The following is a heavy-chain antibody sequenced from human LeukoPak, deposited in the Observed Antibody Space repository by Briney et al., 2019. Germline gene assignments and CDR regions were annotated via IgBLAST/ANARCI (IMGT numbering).Heavy chain of an antibody. D-gene: IGHD3-3*01. CDR2: IRSSGTI. V-gene: IGHV3-48*01. CDR1: GFTSGFMFSNYN. CDR3: ARDEPLYDFWSGYRY. Sequence: GGSLRLSCAASGFTSGFMFSNYNMNWVRQAPGKGLEWVSYIRSSGTIYYADSVKGRFTISRDNSKNSLYLQMNSLRAEDTAVCYCARDEPLYDFWSGYRYWGQGTLVTVSS. J-gene: IGHJ4*02.